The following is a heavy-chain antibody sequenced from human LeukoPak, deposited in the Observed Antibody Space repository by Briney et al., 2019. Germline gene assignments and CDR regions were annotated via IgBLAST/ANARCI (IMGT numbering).Heavy chain of an antibody. D-gene: IGHD3-22*01. CDR2: ISGYNGYT. CDR1: GSTFTGYY. V-gene: IGHV1-18*04. CDR3: ARDEARYSSGYYPNWFDP. J-gene: IGHJ5*02. Sequence: ASVKVSCKASGSTFTGYYLHWVRQAPGQGLEWMGWISGYNGYTHYAHNLQGRVTMTTDTSTSTAYMELRSLRSDDTAVYYCARDEARYSSGYYPNWFDPWGQGTLVTVSS.